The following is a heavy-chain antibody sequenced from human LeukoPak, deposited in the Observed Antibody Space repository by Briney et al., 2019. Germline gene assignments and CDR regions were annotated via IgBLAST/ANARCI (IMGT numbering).Heavy chain of an antibody. CDR1: GYTFTDYY. V-gene: IGHV1-2*02. J-gene: IGHJ4*02. D-gene: IGHD5-12*01. CDR3: ARDGSFDY. CDR2: ISANIGGT. Sequence: ASVKVSCKASGYTFTDYYIHWLRPAPGQGLEWMGWISANIGGTNYAQKFRGRVTMTKDTSISTAYMELSGLTSDDTAVYYCARDGSFDYWGQGTLVTVSS.